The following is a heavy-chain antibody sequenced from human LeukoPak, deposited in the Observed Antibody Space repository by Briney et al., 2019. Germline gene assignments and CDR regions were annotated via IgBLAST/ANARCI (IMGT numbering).Heavy chain of an antibody. CDR2: IYYSGST. CDR1: GGSISSGGYY. V-gene: IGHV4-31*03. J-gene: IGHJ6*02. D-gene: IGHD2-15*01. CDR3: ARDVVVAANPAGYYYYGMDV. Sequence: SETLSLTCTVSGGSISSGGYYWSWIRQHPGKGLGWIGYIYYSGSTYYNPSLKSRVTISVDTSKNQFSLKLSSVTAADTAVYYCARDVVVAANPAGYYYYGMDVWGQGTTVTVSS.